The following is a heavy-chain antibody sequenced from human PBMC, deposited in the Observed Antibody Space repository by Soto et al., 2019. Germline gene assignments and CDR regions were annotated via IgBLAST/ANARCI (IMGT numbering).Heavy chain of an antibody. J-gene: IGHJ6*02. D-gene: IGHD1-1*01. Sequence: EVQLVESGGGLVQPGGSQRLSCAASGFTFDDYAMHWVQQAPGKGLEWVSGISWNSGRIAYADSVKGRFTISRDNDQISLYLQLNSLRADDTALYDCAKEDATGTAMTYYGMDVWGQGTTVTVSS. V-gene: IGHV3-9*01. CDR2: ISWNSGRI. CDR3: AKEDATGTAMTYYGMDV. CDR1: GFTFDDYA.